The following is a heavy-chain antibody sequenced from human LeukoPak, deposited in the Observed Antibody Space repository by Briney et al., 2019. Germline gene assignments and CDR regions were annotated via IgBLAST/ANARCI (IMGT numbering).Heavy chain of an antibody. D-gene: IGHD6-6*01. V-gene: IGHV1-8*01. J-gene: IGHJ4*02. CDR3: ARDGSGSSLGGYGY. CDR1: GYTFTGYD. Sequence: ASVKVSCKSSGYTFTGYDINWVRQATGQGLEWMGWMNPNSGDSVYAQKFQGRVTLTRDTSTSTVYMHLSSLRSEDSAVYYCARDGSGSSLGGYGYWGQGTLVTVSS. CDR2: MNPNSGDS.